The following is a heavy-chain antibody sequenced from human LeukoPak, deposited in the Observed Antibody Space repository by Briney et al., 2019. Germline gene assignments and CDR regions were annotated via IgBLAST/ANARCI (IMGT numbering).Heavy chain of an antibody. D-gene: IGHD4-17*01. CDR3: ARGRAIGYGDYGPIADPRDAFDI. J-gene: IGHJ3*02. CDR1: GASINSTNNF. CDR2: IYYSVST. Sequence: SETLSLTCTVSGASINSTNNFWGWIRQTPGKGLEWIATIYYSVSTYYNPSLKSRLSISVDTSKNQFSLKLSSVTAADTAVYYCARGRAIGYGDYGPIADPRDAFDIWGQGTMVTVSS. V-gene: IGHV4-39*07.